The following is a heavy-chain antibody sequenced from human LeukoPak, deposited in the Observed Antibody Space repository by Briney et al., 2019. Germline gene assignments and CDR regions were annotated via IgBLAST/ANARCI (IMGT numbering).Heavy chain of an antibody. CDR2: IKQDGSEK. CDR3: ATSFWSGYF. J-gene: IGHJ4*02. V-gene: IGHV3-7*01. Sequence: GGSLRLSCAASGFTFSSYWMSWVRQAPGKGLEWVANIKQDGSEKYYVDSVKVRFTISRDNAKNSLYLQTNSLRAEDTAVYYCATSFWSGYFWGQGTLVTVSS. D-gene: IGHD3-3*01. CDR1: GFTFSSYW.